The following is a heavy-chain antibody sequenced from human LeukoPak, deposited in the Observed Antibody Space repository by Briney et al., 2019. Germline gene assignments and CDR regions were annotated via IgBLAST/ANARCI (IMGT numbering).Heavy chain of an antibody. Sequence: GRSLRLSCAASGFTFSSYAMHWVRQAPGKGLEWVAVISYDGSNKYYADSVKGRFTISRDNSKNTLYLQMNSLRAEDTAVYYCARAETLGQWLALDYWGQGTLSPSPQ. CDR3: ARAETLGQWLALDY. D-gene: IGHD6-19*01. CDR1: GFTFSSYA. CDR2: ISYDGSNK. V-gene: IGHV3-30-3*01. J-gene: IGHJ4*02.